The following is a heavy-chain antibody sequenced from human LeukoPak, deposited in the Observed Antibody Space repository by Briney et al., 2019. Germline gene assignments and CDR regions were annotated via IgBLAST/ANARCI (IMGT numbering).Heavy chain of an antibody. CDR2: IIPIFGTA. D-gene: IGHD4-11*01. CDR1: GYTFTSDY. V-gene: IGHV1-69*05. Sequence: SVNVSCKASGYTFTSDYMHWVRQAAGQGLERMGGIIPIFGTANYAQKFQGRVTITTDESTSTAYMELSSLRSEDTAVYYCARDMSSNDYSTRWFDPWGQGTLVTVSS. CDR3: ARDMSSNDYSTRWFDP. J-gene: IGHJ5*02.